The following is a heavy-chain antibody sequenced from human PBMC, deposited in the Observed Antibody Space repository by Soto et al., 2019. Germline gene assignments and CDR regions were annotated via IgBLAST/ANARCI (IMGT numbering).Heavy chain of an antibody. V-gene: IGHV1-3*04. D-gene: IGHD4-17*01. CDR1: GYTFTRYA. J-gene: IGHJ5*02. CDR3: VRNVDYFDP. Sequence: QVQLVQSGPEVKKPGASVKVSCKASGYTFTRYAMHWVRQAPGQGLEWMGWINTGNANSHYSQKFQGRVTFTRDTSATPAFMELTGLRPEDTAMYFCVRNVDYFDPWGQGTLVTVSS. CDR2: INTGNANS.